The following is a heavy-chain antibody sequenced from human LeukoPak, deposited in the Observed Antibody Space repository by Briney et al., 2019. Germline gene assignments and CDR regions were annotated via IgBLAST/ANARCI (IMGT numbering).Heavy chain of an antibody. V-gene: IGHV4-59*01. CDR2: MYYSGST. CDR1: GGSISASY. CDR3: ARGVLWFGELISNYMDV. D-gene: IGHD3-10*01. J-gene: IGHJ6*03. Sequence: KPSETLSLTCTLFGGSISASYWSWIRQPPGKGLEWIGYMYYSGSTNYNPSLKSRVTISVDTSKNQFSLKLSSVTAADTAVYYCARGVLWFGELISNYMDVWGKGTTVTVSS.